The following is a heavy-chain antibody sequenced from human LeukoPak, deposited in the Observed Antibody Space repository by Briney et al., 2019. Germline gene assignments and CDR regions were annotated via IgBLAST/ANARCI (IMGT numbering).Heavy chain of an antibody. J-gene: IGHJ3*02. V-gene: IGHV3-33*01. CDR1: GFTFSSYG. CDR2: IWYDGSNK. CDR3: ARVPYSSSWYGWAAFDI. D-gene: IGHD6-13*01. Sequence: GGSLRLSCAASGFTFSSYGMHWVRQAPCKGLEWVAVIWYDGSNKYYADSVKGRFTISRDNSKNTLYLQMNSLRAEDTAVYYCARVPYSSSWYGWAAFDIWGQGTMVTVSS.